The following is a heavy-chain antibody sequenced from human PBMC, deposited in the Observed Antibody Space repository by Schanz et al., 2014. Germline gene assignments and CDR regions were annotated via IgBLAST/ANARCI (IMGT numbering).Heavy chain of an antibody. V-gene: IGHV3-23*01. D-gene: IGHD6-19*01. CDR2: ISGSGGGT. CDR1: KFTFSNYA. J-gene: IGHJ3*02. CDR3: AKCIGWYGRCAFDI. Sequence: EVQLLESGGGLVQPGGSLRLSCAASKFTFSNYAMSWVRQAPGKGLEWVSSISGSGGGTYYADSVKGRFTVSRDNSKNTLYLQMNSLIAEDTAVYYCAKCIGWYGRCAFDIWGQGTMVTVSS.